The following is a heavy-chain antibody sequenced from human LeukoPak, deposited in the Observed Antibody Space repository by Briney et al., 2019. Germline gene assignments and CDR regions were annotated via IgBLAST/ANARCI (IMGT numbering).Heavy chain of an antibody. Sequence: GGSLRLSCAASGFTFSSYSMNWVRQAPGKGLEWVSSISSSSSYIYYADSVKGRFTISRDNSKNTLYLQMNSLRAEDTAVYYCAKGGRYYYDSSGYLYGNYWGQGTLVTVSS. D-gene: IGHD3-22*01. J-gene: IGHJ4*02. CDR1: GFTFSSYS. CDR3: AKGGRYYYDSSGYLYGNY. CDR2: ISSSSSYI. V-gene: IGHV3-21*04.